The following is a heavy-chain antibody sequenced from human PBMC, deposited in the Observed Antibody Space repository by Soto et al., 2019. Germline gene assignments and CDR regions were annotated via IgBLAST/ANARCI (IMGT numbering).Heavy chain of an antibody. D-gene: IGHD5-12*01. V-gene: IGHV3-23*01. CDR2: ITSTGGGT. J-gene: IGHJ4*02. CDR3: AKAYSGYDCAF. CDR1: GLTFSTYA. Sequence: GGSLRLSSAASGLTFSTYAINWVRQAPGKGLEWVSSITSTGGGTYYADSVRGRSIISRDNSKNTLYLHMSTLRAEDTAVYYCAKAYSGYDCAFWGQGTLVTVSS.